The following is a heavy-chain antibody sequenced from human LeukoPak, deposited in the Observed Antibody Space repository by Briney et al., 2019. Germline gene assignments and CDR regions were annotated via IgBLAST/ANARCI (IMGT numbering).Heavy chain of an antibody. CDR3: AREDVVLVDAVRYYYYGMDV. Sequence: ASVKVSCKASGDNFISYYMHWVRQAPGQGLEWMGIINPSGGSTSYAQKFQDRGTMTRDTSTSTVYMELSSLKSEDTAVYYCAREDVVLVDAVRYYYYGMDVWGQGTTVTVSS. V-gene: IGHV1-46*01. CDR2: INPSGGST. CDR1: GDNFISYY. J-gene: IGHJ6*02. D-gene: IGHD2-8*01.